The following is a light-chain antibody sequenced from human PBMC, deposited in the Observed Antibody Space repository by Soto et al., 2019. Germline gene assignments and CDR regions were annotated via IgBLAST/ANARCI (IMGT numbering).Light chain of an antibody. J-gene: IGLJ2*01. CDR1: GSNIGISS. V-gene: IGLV1-44*01. CDR3: QSYDSSLNVLMV. CDR2: RDS. Sequence: QSVLTQPPSASGTPGQSVTISCSGSGSNIGISSVYWFQQVSGAAPKLVIYRDSRRPAGVPDRISGSKSGTSASLAISGLPADDGADYYCQSYDSSLNVLMVFGGGTKVTVL.